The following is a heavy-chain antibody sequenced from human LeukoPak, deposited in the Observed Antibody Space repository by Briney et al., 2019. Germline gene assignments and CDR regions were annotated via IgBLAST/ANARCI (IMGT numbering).Heavy chain of an antibody. CDR2: ISGSGGST. J-gene: IGHJ4*02. CDR1: GFPFSSYA. V-gene: IGHV3-23*01. CDR3: AKLHSSGFLDY. D-gene: IGHD3-22*01. Sequence: GGSLRLSCAASGFPFSSYAMSWVRQAPGKGLEWVSAISGSGGSTYYADSVKGRFTISRDNSKNTLYLQMNSLRAEDTAIYYCAKLHSSGFLDYWGQGTLVTVSS.